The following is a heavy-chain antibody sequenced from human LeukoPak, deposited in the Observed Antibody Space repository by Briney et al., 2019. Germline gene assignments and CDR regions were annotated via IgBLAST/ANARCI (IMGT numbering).Heavy chain of an antibody. CDR2: IYHSGST. D-gene: IGHD3-22*01. Sequence: PSGTLSLTCAVSGGSISSGGYSWSWIRQPPGKGLEWIGYIYHSGSTYYNPSLKSRVTISVDRSKNQFSLKLSSVTAADTAAYYCASHAIHYYDSSGYYRTEAFDIWGQGTMVTVSS. CDR3: ASHAIHYYDSSGYYRTEAFDI. CDR1: GGSISSGGYS. V-gene: IGHV4-30-2*01. J-gene: IGHJ3*02.